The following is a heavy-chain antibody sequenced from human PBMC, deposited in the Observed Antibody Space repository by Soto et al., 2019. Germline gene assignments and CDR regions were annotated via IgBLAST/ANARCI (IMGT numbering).Heavy chain of an antibody. CDR2: ISAHNGNT. Sequence: QVHLVQSGAEVKKPGASVKVSCKGSGYAFTTYGITWVRQAPGQGLEWMGWISAHNGNTNYAQKLQGRVTVTTNTSTSTAYMELRSLRSDDTAVYYCARGRYGDYWGQGALVTVSS. CDR3: ARGRYGDY. D-gene: IGHD1-1*01. J-gene: IGHJ4*02. V-gene: IGHV1-18*01. CDR1: GYAFTTYG.